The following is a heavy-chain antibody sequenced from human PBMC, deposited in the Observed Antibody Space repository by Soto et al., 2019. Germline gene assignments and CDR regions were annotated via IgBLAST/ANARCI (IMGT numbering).Heavy chain of an antibody. CDR3: ARFSIPGYYYGMDV. Sequence: QVQLQESGPGLVKPSGTLSLTCAVSGGSISSSNWWSWVRQPPGKGLEWIGEIYHSGSTNYNPSLKSRVNXXVXKXXNQFSLKLSSVTAADTAVYYCARFSIPGYYYGMDVWGQGTTVTVSS. CDR1: GGSISSSNW. CDR2: IYHSGST. J-gene: IGHJ6*02. D-gene: IGHD3-3*02. V-gene: IGHV4-4*02.